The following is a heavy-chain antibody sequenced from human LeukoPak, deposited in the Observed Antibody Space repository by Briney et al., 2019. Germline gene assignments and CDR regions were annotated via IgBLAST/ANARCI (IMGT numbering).Heavy chain of an antibody. V-gene: IGHV5-51*01. CDR2: INPGDSDT. J-gene: IGHJ4*02. D-gene: IGHD6-6*01. CDR3: ARQPWGYTSSSHFDY. CDR1: GYSFTTYW. Sequence: GESLKISCKGSGYSFTTYWIGWVRQMPGKGLEYMGIINPGDSDTRYSPSFQGQVTISADKSISTAYLQWSSLKASDTAMYYCARQPWGYTSSSHFDYWGQGTLVTVSS.